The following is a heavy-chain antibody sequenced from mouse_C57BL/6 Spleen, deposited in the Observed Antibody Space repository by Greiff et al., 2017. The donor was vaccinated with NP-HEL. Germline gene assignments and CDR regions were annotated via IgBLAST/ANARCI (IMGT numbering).Heavy chain of an antibody. Sequence: DVKLVESGGGLVQPGGSLSLSCAASGFTFTDYYMSWVRQPPGKALEWLGFIRNKANGYTTEYSASVKGRFTISRDNSQSILYLQMNARRAEDSATYYCARFSYGSSYSWYFDVWGTGTTVTVSS. D-gene: IGHD1-1*01. CDR3: ARFSYGSSYSWYFDV. V-gene: IGHV7-3*01. J-gene: IGHJ1*03. CDR1: GFTFTDYY. CDR2: IRNKANGYTT.